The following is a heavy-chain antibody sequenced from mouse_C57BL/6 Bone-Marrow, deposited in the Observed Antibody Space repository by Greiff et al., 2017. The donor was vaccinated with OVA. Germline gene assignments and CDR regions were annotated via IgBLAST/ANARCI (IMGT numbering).Heavy chain of an antibody. D-gene: IGHD1-1*01. Sequence: VQLQQSGAELVRPGASVKLSCTASGFNIKDDYMHWVKQRPEQGLEWIGWIDPENCDTEYASKFQGKATITADTSSNTAYLQLSSLTSEDTAVYYCTDYYGSSPYAMDYWGQGTSVTVSS. CDR2: IDPENCDT. J-gene: IGHJ4*01. CDR1: GFNIKDDY. V-gene: IGHV14-4*01. CDR3: TDYYGSSPYAMDY.